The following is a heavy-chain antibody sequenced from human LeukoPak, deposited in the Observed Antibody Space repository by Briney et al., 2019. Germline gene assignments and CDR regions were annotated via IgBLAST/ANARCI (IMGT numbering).Heavy chain of an antibody. CDR2: ILLDATNK. D-gene: IGHD2-21*01. CDR1: GFIFSVSS. Sequence: PWGSLRLSCAAAGFIFSVSSMHWVRQAPGKGLEWVSFILLDATNKYYASCVKDRFTISRDNSNNTLFLQLDDLRTEGTATYVCAQEPYPGYFDYCGQGTLVTVSS. CDR3: AQEPYPGYFDY. J-gene: IGHJ4*02. V-gene: IGHV3-30*02.